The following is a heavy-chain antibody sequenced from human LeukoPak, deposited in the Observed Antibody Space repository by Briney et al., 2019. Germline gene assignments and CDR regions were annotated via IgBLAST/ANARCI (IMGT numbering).Heavy chain of an antibody. Sequence: PSETLSLTCTVSGGSISSYYWSWIRQPPGQGLEWIGYIYYSGSTSYNPSLKSRVTISVDTSKNQFSLKLSSVTAADTSVYFCARDLYRVPWYFDLWGRGALVTVSS. V-gene: IGHV4-59*01. CDR1: GGSISSYY. CDR3: ARDLYRVPWYFDL. CDR2: IYYSGST. J-gene: IGHJ2*01. D-gene: IGHD1-14*01.